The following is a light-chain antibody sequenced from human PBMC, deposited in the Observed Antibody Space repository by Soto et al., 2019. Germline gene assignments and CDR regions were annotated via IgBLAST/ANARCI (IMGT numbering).Light chain of an antibody. CDR3: QQYGSSPPWT. J-gene: IGKJ1*01. CDR1: QSFTSSY. V-gene: IGKV3-20*01. CDR2: GAS. Sequence: EIVLTQSPDTLSLSPGERATLSCRASQSFTSSYLAWYQQKPGQAPRLLIYGASSRATGIPDRFSGSGSGTDFTLTISRLEPEDFAVYYCQQYGSSPPWTFGQGTKVDI.